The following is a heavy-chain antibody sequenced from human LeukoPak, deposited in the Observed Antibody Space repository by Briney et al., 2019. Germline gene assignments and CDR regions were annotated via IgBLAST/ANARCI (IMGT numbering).Heavy chain of an antibody. CDR2: IMPIFGTA. V-gene: IGHV1-69*05. J-gene: IGHJ3*02. CDR1: GGTFSSYT. CDR3: ASWLYYDILTGYYSEDAFDI. Sequence: SVKLSCKSSGGTFSSYTISWVRQAPRPRLEWMGGIMPIFGTANYAQKFQGRVTITTDESTSTAYMELSSLRSEDTAVYYCASWLYYDILTGYYSEDAFDIWGQGTMVTVSS. D-gene: IGHD3-9*01.